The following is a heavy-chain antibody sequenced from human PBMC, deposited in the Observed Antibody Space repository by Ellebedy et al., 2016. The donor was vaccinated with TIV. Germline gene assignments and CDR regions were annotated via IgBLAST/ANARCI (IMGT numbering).Heavy chain of an antibody. J-gene: IGHJ6*02. CDR1: GGSINGYY. CDR2: MYYGGTS. V-gene: IGHV4-59*03. D-gene: IGHD2-15*01. CDR3: ARFDSRHGMDV. Sequence: MPSETLSLTCTVSGGSINGYYWNWIRQAPGKGLEWIGYMYYGGTSLYNPSLKSRVTMSADTSKMQFSLKLRSVTAADSAVYYCARFDSRHGMDVWGQGTTVTVSS.